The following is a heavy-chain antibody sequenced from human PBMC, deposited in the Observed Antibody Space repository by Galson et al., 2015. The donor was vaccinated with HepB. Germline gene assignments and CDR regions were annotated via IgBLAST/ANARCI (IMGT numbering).Heavy chain of an antibody. CDR1: GFTFSNAW. D-gene: IGHD6-19*01. CDR2: IKSKTDGGTT. CDR3: TTAAQQWLVPDFDY. V-gene: IGHV3-15*01. J-gene: IGHJ4*02. Sequence: SLRLSCAASGFTFSNAWMSWVRQAPGKGLEWVGRIKSKTDGGTTDCAAPVKGRFTIPRDDSKNTLYLQMNSLKTEDTAVYYCTTAAQQWLVPDFDYWGQGTLVTVSS.